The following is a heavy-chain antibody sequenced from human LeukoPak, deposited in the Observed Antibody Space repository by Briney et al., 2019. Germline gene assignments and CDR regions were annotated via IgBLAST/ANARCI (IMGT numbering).Heavy chain of an antibody. Sequence: GGSLRLSCAASGSGFTFGHYAMSWVRQAPGKGLEWVAAISGSGRSSYSADSVKGRFTISRDNSKNTLYLQMNSLRAEDTAVYYCARGWAGHDYWGQGTLVTVSS. CDR3: ARGWAGHDY. CDR2: ISGSGRSS. V-gene: IGHV3-23*01. D-gene: IGHD6-19*01. CDR1: GSGFTFGHYA. J-gene: IGHJ4*02.